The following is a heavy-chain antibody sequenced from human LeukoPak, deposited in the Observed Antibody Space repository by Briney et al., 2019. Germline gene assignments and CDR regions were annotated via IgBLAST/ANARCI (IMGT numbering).Heavy chain of an antibody. CDR3: ARPYYYDSSGYSLDY. Sequence: PGGSLRLSCAASGFTFSSSWMSWVRQAPGKGLEWVANIKQDGSEKYYLGSVKGRFTISRDNAKSSLYLQMDSLRAEDTAVYYCARPYYYDSSGYSLDYWGQGTLVTVSS. D-gene: IGHD3-22*01. CDR2: IKQDGSEK. CDR1: GFTFSSSW. V-gene: IGHV3-7*03. J-gene: IGHJ4*02.